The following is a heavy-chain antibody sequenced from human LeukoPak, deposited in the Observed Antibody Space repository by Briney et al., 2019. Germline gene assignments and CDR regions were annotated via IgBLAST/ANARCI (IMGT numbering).Heavy chain of an antibody. CDR1: GGSISSDGYY. V-gene: IGHV4-31*03. D-gene: IGHD2-15*01. CDR3: ARATESCSGGSCNSGVHY. CDR2: INYSGST. J-gene: IGHJ4*02. Sequence: SQTLSLTCTVSGGSISSDGYYWSWIRQHPGKGLEWIGYINYSGSTYYNPSLRSRVIISVDTSKNQFSLKLSSVTAADTAVYYCARATESCSGGSCNSGVHYWGQGTLVTVSS.